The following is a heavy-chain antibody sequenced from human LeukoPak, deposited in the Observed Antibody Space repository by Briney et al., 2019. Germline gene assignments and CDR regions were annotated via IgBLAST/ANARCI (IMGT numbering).Heavy chain of an antibody. CDR2: IYSGGST. CDR3: ARGSGYPYYFDY. J-gene: IGHJ4*02. CDR1: GFTFSSYW. V-gene: IGHV3-53*01. D-gene: IGHD3-22*01. Sequence: GGSLRLSCAASGFTFSSYWMHWVRQAPGKGLEWVSVIYSGGSTYYADSVKGRFTISRDNSKNTLYLQMNSLRAEDTAVYYCARGSGYPYYFDYWGQGTLVTVSS.